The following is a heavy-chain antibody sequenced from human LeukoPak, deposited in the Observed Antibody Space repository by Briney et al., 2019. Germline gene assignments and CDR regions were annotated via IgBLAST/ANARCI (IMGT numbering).Heavy chain of an antibody. Sequence: PGGSLRLSCAASGFTFSSYGIHWVRQAPGKGLEWVAFIRYDGSSKFYADSVKGRFTISRDNSKNTLHLQMHSLRAEDRAVYYCARESESYDSSGSTFDYWGQGTLVTVSS. CDR1: GFTFSSYG. CDR3: ARESESYDSSGSTFDY. D-gene: IGHD3-22*01. V-gene: IGHV3-30*02. J-gene: IGHJ4*02. CDR2: IRYDGSSK.